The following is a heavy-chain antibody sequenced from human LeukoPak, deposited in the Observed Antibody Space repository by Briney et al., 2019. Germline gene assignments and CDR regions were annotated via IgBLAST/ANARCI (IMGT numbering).Heavy chain of an antibody. J-gene: IGHJ4*02. D-gene: IGHD3-16*02. CDR1: GFTFGDYA. CDR2: IRSKAYGGTT. Sequence: PGGSLRLSCTASGFTFGDYAMSWVRQAPGKGLEWVGFIRSKAYGGTTEYAASAKGRFTISRDDSKSIACLQMNSLKTEDTAVYYCARVAYDYVWGSYRYIDYWGQGTLVTVSS. CDR3: ARVAYDYVWGSYRYIDY. V-gene: IGHV3-49*04.